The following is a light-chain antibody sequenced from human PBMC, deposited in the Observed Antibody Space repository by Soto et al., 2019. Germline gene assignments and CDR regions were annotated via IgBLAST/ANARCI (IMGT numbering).Light chain of an antibody. CDR1: SSDVGGYHY. Sequence: QSALTQPASVSGSPGQSITISCTGTSSDVGGYHYVSWYQQYPGKAPKVMIYDVSNRPSGVSNRFSGSKSGNTASLTISGLQAEDEADYYCSSYTTSSTYVFGTGTKVTGL. CDR2: DVS. J-gene: IGLJ1*01. CDR3: SSYTTSSTYV. V-gene: IGLV2-14*01.